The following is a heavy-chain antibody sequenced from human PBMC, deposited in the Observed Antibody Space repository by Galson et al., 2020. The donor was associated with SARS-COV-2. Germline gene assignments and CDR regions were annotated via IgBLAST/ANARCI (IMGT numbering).Heavy chain of an antibody. D-gene: IGHD3-10*01. CDR2: ITGSDRST. J-gene: IGHJ6*03. V-gene: IGHV3-23*01. CDR3: AATHSFTVQGFGEVLQQGMDV. CDR1: GFTSGNYA. Sequence: GGSLRLSCAVSGFTSGNYAMRWVRQAPGKGLDWISPITGSDRSTNYADSVKGRFTISRDNSRNTVYLQMNSLRPEDTGLYYCAATHSFTVQGFGEVLQQGMDVWGKGTTVTVSS.